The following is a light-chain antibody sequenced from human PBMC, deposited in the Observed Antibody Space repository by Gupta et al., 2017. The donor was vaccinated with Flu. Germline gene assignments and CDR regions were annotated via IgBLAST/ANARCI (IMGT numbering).Light chain of an antibody. J-gene: IGKJ2*01. Sequence: DVQMTHSPSSLSASVGDRVTITCRASQYISTYLNWYQQKPGKSPNLLIYAASSLQSGVPPRFSGSGSGTDFTLTISGLQPEDLAAYFCQQSYSFPHTFGRGTKLEI. V-gene: IGKV1-39*01. CDR3: QQSYSFPHT. CDR2: AAS. CDR1: QYISTY.